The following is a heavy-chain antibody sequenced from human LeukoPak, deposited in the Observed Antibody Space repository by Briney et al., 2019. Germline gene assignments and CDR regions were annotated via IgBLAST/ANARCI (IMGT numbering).Heavy chain of an antibody. V-gene: IGHV3-23*01. Sequence: GASLRLSCAASGFIFSDYTMSWVRQAPGKGLEWVSAISTGGDDTNYADSVKGRFTIPRDSSKNTLSLHINSLRAEDTAMYYCARSSRSWGVFDIWGQGTMVTVSS. CDR3: ARSSRSWGVFDI. J-gene: IGHJ3*02. CDR1: GFIFSDYT. D-gene: IGHD7-27*01. CDR2: ISTGGDDT.